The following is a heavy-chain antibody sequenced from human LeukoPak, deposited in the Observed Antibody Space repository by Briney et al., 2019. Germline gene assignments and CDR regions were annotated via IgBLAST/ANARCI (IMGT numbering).Heavy chain of an antibody. CDR2: INHSGST. V-gene: IGHV4-34*01. CDR3: ARGPGYCSSTSCLNFDY. CDR1: GGSFSGYY. D-gene: IGHD2-2*01. Sequence: SETLSPTCAVYGGSFSGYYWSWIRQPPGKGLEWIGEINHSGSTNYNPSLKSRVTISVDTSKNQFSLKLSSVTAADTAVYYCARGPGYCSSTSCLNFDYWGQGTLVTVSS. J-gene: IGHJ4*02.